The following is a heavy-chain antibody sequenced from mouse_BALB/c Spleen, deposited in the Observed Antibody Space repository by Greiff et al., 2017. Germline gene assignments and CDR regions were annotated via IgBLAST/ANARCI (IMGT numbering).Heavy chain of an antibody. J-gene: IGHJ3*01. CDR3: ARLGISNTWFAY. V-gene: IGHV3-2*02. D-gene: IGHD3-3*01. CDR1: GHSITSDYA. CDR2: ISYSGST. Sequence: EVQLQQSGPGLVKPSQSLSLTCTVTGHSITSDYAWNWIRQFPGNKLEWMGYISYSGSTSYNPSLKSRISITRDTSKNPFFLQLNSVTTEDTATYYCARLGISNTWFAYWGQGTLVTVSA.